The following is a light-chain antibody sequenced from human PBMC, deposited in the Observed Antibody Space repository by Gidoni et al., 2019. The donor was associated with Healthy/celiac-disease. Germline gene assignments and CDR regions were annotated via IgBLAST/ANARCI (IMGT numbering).Light chain of an antibody. V-gene: IGLV3-9*01. CDR3: QVWDSSVV. J-gene: IGLJ2*01. CDR2: RDS. CDR1: NIGSKN. Sequence: SHELTQPPSVSVALGQTARITCGGNNIGSKNVHWYQQKPGQAPVLVIYRDSNRPSGIPERFSGSNSGNTATLTISRAQAGDEADYYCQVWDSSVVFGGGTKLTVL.